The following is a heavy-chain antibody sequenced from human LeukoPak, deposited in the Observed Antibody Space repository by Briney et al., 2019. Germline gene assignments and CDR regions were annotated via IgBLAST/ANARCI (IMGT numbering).Heavy chain of an antibody. D-gene: IGHD3-3*01. CDR3: ATAPHYDFPLDY. Sequence: ASVKVSCKASGGTFSSFAISWVRQAPGQGLEWMGGIILIFGTASYAQKFQGRVTITADVSTSTAYMELSSLRSEDTAVYYCATAPHYDFPLDYWGQGTLITVFS. V-gene: IGHV1-69*13. CDR1: GGTFSSFA. CDR2: IILIFGTA. J-gene: IGHJ4*02.